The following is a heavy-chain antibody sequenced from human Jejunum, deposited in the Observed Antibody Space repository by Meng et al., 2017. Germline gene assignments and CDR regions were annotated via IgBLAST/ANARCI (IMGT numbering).Heavy chain of an antibody. J-gene: IGHJ6*01. D-gene: IGHD3-16*02. CDR1: GVSISNYY. V-gene: IGHV4-59*01. CDR2: VYYTRST. Sequence: SETLSLTCTVSGVSISNYYWSWIRQPPGMGLEWIGYVYYTRSTNYNPSLKNRLTISVDTSKNQFSLRLSSVTAADTAVYYCARGYTATPDFYYYGMDVWGQGTTVTGAS. CDR3: ARGYTATPDFYYYGMDV.